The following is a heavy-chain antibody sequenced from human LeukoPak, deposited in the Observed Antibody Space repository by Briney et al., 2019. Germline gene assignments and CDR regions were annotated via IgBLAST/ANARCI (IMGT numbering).Heavy chain of an antibody. Sequence: GGSLRLSCAASGFSFSSHWMHWVRQVEGKGLVWVSRISSDGRTTNYADSVKGRFTISRDNAKNTLYLQMNSLRVEDTAVYYCARGPSAGAIYGLLDYWGQGSLVAVSS. CDR2: ISSDGRTT. CDR1: GFSFSSHW. V-gene: IGHV3-74*01. D-gene: IGHD4/OR15-4a*01. CDR3: ARGPSAGAIYGLLDY. J-gene: IGHJ4*02.